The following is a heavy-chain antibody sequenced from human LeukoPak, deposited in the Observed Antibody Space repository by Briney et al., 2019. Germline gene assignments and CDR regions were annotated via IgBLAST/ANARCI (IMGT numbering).Heavy chain of an antibody. CDR2: ISAYNGNT. V-gene: IGHV1-18*01. Sequence: ASVKVSCKASGGTFSSYAISWVRQAPGQGLEWMGWISAYNGNTNYAQNLQGRVTMTTDTSTSTAYMELRSLRSDDTAVYYCARGISYSYGYYFDCWGQGTLVTVSS. D-gene: IGHD5-18*01. CDR3: ARGISYSYGYYFDC. J-gene: IGHJ4*02. CDR1: GGTFSSYA.